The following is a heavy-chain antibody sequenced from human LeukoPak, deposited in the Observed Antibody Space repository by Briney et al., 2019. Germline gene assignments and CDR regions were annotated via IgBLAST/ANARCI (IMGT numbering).Heavy chain of an antibody. J-gene: IGHJ3*02. V-gene: IGHV4-4*07. CDR2: IYTSGST. Sequence: NSSETLSLTCTVSGGSISSYYWSWIRQPAGKGLEWIGRIYTSGSTNYNPSLKSRVTMSVDTSKNQFSLKLSSVTAADTAVYYCARDPGRLWFGELYAFDIWGQGTMVTVSS. CDR3: ARDPGRLWFGELYAFDI. CDR1: GGSISSYY. D-gene: IGHD3-10*01.